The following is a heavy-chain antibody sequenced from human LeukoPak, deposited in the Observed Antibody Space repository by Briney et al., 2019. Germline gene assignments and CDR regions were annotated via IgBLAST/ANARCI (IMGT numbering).Heavy chain of an antibody. V-gene: IGHV5-51*01. J-gene: IGHJ4*02. D-gene: IGHD3-22*01. CDR2: IYPGDSDT. CDR3: ATLYYYDSSGSFDY. CDR1: GYSFTSYW. Sequence: GESLKISCKRSGYSFTSYWIGWVRQMPGKGLEWMGIIYPGDSDTRYSPSFQGQVTISADKSVSTAYLQWSSLKASDTAMYYCATLYYYDSSGSFDYWGQGTLVTVSS.